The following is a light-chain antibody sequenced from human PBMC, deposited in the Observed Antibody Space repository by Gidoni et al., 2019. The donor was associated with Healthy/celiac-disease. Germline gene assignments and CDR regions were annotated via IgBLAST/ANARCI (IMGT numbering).Light chain of an antibody. J-gene: IGKJ2*01. CDR1: QSISSY. CDR3: QQSYSTPYT. CDR2: AAS. V-gene: IGKV1-39*01. Sequence: DIHMTQSPSSLSASVGDRVTHNCRASQSISSYLNWYQQKPGNAPKLLIYAASSLQSGVPSRFSGSGSGTDFTLTISSLQPEDFATYSCQQSYSTPYTFXXXTKLEIK.